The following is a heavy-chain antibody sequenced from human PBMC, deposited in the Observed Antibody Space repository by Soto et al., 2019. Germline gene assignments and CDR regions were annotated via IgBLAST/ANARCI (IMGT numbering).Heavy chain of an antibody. CDR1: SVSISSYY. CDR2: IYYRGST. V-gene: IGHV4-59*08. Sequence: SKTLYLTCTVYSVSISSYYWSCIPQPPRKGLEWIGSIYYRGSTNYIPSLTSRVTISVDTSKNPFSLKLSSVTAADTAVYYCARHFSRQYQMLLWFEPWGEGTLVNVSS. D-gene: IGHD2-2*01. J-gene: IGHJ5*02. CDR3: ARHFSRQYQMLLWFEP.